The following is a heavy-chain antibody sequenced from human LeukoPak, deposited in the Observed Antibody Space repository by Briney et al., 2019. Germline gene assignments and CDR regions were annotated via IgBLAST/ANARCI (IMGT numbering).Heavy chain of an antibody. CDR2: ISSSSSPI. D-gene: IGHD3-22*01. J-gene: IGHJ3*02. Sequence: PGGSLRLSCAASGFTFSTSWMTWVRQAPGKGLEWVSYISSSSSPIYYADSVKGRFTISRDNAKNSLYLQMNSLRAEDTAVYYCARDHHRRLYDSQARDTFDIWGQGTMVTVSS. CDR1: GFTFSTSW. CDR3: ARDHHRRLYDSQARDTFDI. V-gene: IGHV3-48*01.